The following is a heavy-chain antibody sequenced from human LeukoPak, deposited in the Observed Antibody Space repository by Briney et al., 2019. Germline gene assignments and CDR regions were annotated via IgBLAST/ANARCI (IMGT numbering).Heavy chain of an antibody. V-gene: IGHV4-61*02. Sequence: SETLSLTCTVSGGSISSGSYYWSWIRQPAGKGLEWIGRIYTSGSTNYNPSLKSRVTISVDTSKNQFSLKLSSVTAADTAVYYCARTPLLWFGEPPRHYMDVWGKGTTVTISS. J-gene: IGHJ6*03. D-gene: IGHD3-10*01. CDR1: GGSISSGSYY. CDR3: ARTPLLWFGEPPRHYMDV. CDR2: IYTSGST.